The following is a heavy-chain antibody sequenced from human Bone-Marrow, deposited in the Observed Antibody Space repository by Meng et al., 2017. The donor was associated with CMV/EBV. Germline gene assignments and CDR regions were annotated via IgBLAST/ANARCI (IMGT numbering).Heavy chain of an antibody. CDR2: ISSSGSTI. V-gene: IGHV3-48*03. CDR1: GFTFSSYE. J-gene: IGHJ5*02. CDR3: ARARYPEYNWNYSYRGGWFEP. D-gene: IGHD1-7*01. Sequence: GGSLRLSCAASGFTFSSYEMNWVRQAPGKGLEWVSYISSSGSTIYYADSVKGRFTISRDNAKNSLYLQMNSLRAEDTAVYYCARARYPEYNWNYSYRGGWFEPWGQGNLVNVAS.